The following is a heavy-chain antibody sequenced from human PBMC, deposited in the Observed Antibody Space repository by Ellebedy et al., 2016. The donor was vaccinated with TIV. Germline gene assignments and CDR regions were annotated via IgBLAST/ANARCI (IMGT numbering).Heavy chain of an antibody. V-gene: IGHV3-23*01. D-gene: IGHD2-15*01. J-gene: IGHJ3*01. CDR3: AKDMGAGWLQFLGFDAFDL. CDR2: ISGGGGTT. Sequence: GESLKISCAASGFTVSSYAMSWVRQVPGKGMEWVAFISGGGGTTFYADSVKGRFTISRDNSKNTLHLEMSSLRVEDTAVYFCAKDMGAGWLQFLGFDAFDLWGQGTLVPVCS. CDR1: GFTVSSYA.